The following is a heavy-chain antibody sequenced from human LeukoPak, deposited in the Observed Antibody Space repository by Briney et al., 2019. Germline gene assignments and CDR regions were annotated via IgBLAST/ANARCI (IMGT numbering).Heavy chain of an antibody. CDR1: GGSISSSSYY. J-gene: IGHJ6*02. D-gene: IGHD2-21*01. CDR2: IHYSGST. V-gene: IGHV4-39*07. Sequence: SETLSLTYTVSGGSISSSSYYWGWIRQPPGKGLEWIGTIHYSGSTYYNPSLKSRVTISVDTSQNQFSLKLSSVTAADTAVYYCARITFVVEGYGMDVWGQGTTVTVSS. CDR3: ARITFVVEGYGMDV.